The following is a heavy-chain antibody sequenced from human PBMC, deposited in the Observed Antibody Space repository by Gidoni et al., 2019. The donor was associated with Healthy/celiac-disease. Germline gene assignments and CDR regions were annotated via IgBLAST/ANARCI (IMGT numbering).Heavy chain of an antibody. CDR2: ISAYNGNT. CDR3: ERSPGYSSSWFDY. CDR1: GYRFTSYG. J-gene: IGHJ4*02. V-gene: IGHV1-18*01. Sequence: QVQLVQSGSEVQKLEASVRFSCQASGYRFTSYGISWVRQAPGQGLEWMGWISAYNGNTKYAQKLQGRVTMTTDTSTSKAYMELRSLRSDDTDVYYCERSPGYSSSWFDYWGQGTLVTVSS. D-gene: IGHD6-13*01.